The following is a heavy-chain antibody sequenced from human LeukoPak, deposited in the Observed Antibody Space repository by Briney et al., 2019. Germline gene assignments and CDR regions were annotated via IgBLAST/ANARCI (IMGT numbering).Heavy chain of an antibody. J-gene: IGHJ4*02. D-gene: IGHD5-24*01. CDR2: ISSSGSTI. CDR3: ARTRDTVEMATISNYFDY. Sequence: GGSLRLSCAASGFTFSDYYMSWIRQAPGKGLEWVSYISSSGSTIYYADSVKGRFTISRDNAKNSLYLQMNSLRAEDTAVYYCARTRDTVEMATISNYFDYWGQGNLVTVSS. CDR1: GFTFSDYY. V-gene: IGHV3-11*01.